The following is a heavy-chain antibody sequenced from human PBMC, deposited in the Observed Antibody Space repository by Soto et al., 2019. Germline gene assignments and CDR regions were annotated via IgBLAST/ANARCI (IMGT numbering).Heavy chain of an antibody. V-gene: IGHV2-5*01. Sequence: QFTLKESGPTLVEPTQTLTLTCSFSGFSLTTGGVGVGWIRQPPGSSPEWLAVIYWNDDRRRSPSLEHRLTITKDTSKNQVILTITNVDPVDTATYYCIYRRASWDYHGLDVWGQGTPVTVSS. CDR1: GFSLTTGGVG. CDR3: IYRRASWDYHGLDV. D-gene: IGHD2-21*01. CDR2: IYWNDDR. J-gene: IGHJ6*02.